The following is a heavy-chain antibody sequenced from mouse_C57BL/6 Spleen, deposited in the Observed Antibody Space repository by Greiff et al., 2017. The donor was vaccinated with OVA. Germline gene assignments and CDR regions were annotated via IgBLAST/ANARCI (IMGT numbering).Heavy chain of an antibody. V-gene: IGHV1-53*01. J-gene: IGHJ2*01. CDR3: ARDYGNYRYYFDY. CDR1: GYTFTSYW. Sequence: LVESGTELVKPGASVKLSCKASGYTFTSYWMHWVKQRPGQGLEWIGNINPSNGGTNYNEKFKSKATLTVDKSSSTAYMQLSSLTSEDSAVYYCARDYGNYRYYFDYWGQGTTLTVSS. CDR2: INPSNGGT. D-gene: IGHD2-1*01.